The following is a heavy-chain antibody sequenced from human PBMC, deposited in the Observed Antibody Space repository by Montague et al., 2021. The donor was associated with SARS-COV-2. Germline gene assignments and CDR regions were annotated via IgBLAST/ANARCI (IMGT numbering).Heavy chain of an antibody. CDR1: GGSFSGYY. CDR3: ARGARQCYCLRLGSFDS. D-gene: IGHD6-19*01. Sequence: SETLSLTCAVYGGSFSGYYWNWIRQPPGKGLEWTGEINHSGSTNYNPSLKSRVTMSVDTSKNQFSLKLSSVTAADTAVYYCARGARQCYCLRLGSFDSWGQGTLVTVSS. J-gene: IGHJ4*02. CDR2: INHSGST. V-gene: IGHV4-34*01.